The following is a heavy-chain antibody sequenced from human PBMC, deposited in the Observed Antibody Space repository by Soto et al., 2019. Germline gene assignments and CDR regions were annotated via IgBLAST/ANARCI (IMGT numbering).Heavy chain of an antibody. CDR2: ITASGGTP. J-gene: IGHJ3*01. CDR1: GFTFSTYA. V-gene: IGHV3-23*01. D-gene: IGHD6-13*01. Sequence: QPGGSLRLSCAVSGFTFSTYAMSWVRQAPGKGLEWVSAITASGGTPYYADSVKGRFTISRDNSRNTLSLQMNSLRAEDTAIYYCVKKYSSNYASFDFWGQGTMVTVSS. CDR3: VKKYSSNYASFDF.